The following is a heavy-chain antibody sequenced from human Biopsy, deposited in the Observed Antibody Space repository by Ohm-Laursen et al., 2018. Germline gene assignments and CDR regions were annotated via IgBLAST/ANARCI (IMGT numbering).Heavy chain of an antibody. D-gene: IGHD6-6*01. J-gene: IGHJ5*02. Sequence: GASVKVSCKASGYSFSTYDVNWVRQARGQGLEWMGWMIPSIGKTGYAQRFQGRVTLTMNTSISTAYIELSGLRSEDTAVYFCARGYSRRVSIFEASIYWFDTWGQGTLVTVSS. CDR1: GYSFSTYD. V-gene: IGHV1-8*01. CDR3: ARGYSRRVSIFEASIYWFDT. CDR2: MIPSIGKT.